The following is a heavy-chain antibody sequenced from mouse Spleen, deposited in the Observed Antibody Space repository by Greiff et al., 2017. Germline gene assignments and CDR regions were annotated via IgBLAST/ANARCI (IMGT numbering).Heavy chain of an antibody. Sequence: EVMLVESGGGLVQPGGSLRLPCATSGFTFTDYYMSWVRQPPGKALEWLGFIRNKANGYTTEYSASVKGRFTISRDNSQSILYLQMNTLRAEDSATYYCARDRGNYAMDYWGQGTSVTVSS. CDR2: IRNKANGYTT. J-gene: IGHJ4*01. V-gene: IGHV7-3*02. CDR1: GFTFTDYY. CDR3: ARDRGNYAMDY.